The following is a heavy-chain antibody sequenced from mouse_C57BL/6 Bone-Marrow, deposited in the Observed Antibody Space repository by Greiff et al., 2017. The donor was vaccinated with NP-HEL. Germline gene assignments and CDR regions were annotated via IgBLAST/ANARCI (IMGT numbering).Heavy chain of an antibody. V-gene: IGHV1-55*01. D-gene: IGHD2-1*01. CDR2: IYPGSGST. Sequence: QVQLQQPGAELVKPGASVKMSCKASGYTFSSYWITWVKQRPGQGLEWIGDIYPGSGSTNYNEKFKSKATLTVDTSSSTAYMQLSSLTSEDSAVYYCARDYYGNWENWGQGTTLTVSS. CDR3: ARDYYGNWEN. CDR1: GYTFSSYW. J-gene: IGHJ2*01.